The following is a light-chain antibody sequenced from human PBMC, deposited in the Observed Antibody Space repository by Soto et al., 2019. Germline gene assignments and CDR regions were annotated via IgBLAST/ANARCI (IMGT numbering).Light chain of an antibody. V-gene: IGKV3-20*01. CDR2: GAS. J-gene: IGKJ5*01. CDR1: QSVSSSY. CDR3: QQYGSSPTIT. Sequence: EIVLTQSPGTLSLSPGERATLSCRDSQSVSSSYLAWYQQKPGQAPRLXXYGASSRATGIPGRFSGSGSGTDLTLTISRLEPEDFAVYYCQQYGSSPTITFGQGTRLEIK.